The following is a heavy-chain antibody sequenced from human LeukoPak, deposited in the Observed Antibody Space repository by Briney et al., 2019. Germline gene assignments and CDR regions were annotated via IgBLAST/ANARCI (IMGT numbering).Heavy chain of an antibody. V-gene: IGHV1-69*04. CDR3: ARVDPSNYDPWFDP. Sequence: GASVKVSCKASGGTFSSYAISWVRQAPGQGLEWMGRIIPILGIANYAQKLQGRVTMTTDTSTSTAYMELRSLRSDDTAVYYCARVDPSNYDPWFDPWGQGTLVTVSS. CDR1: GGTFSSYA. CDR2: IIPILGIA. J-gene: IGHJ5*02. D-gene: IGHD3-3*01.